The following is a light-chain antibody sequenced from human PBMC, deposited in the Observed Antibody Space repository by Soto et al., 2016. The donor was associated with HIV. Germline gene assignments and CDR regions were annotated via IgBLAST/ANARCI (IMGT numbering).Light chain of an antibody. V-gene: IGKV1-17*01. Sequence: DIQMTQSPSSLSASVGDRVTITCRASQDIRNDLGWYQQIPGKAPKRLIFAASSLQSGVPSRFSGSGSGTEFTLTISSLQPEDFASYYCLQHNSYPRTFGQGPRWTS. CDR2: AAS. CDR1: QDIRND. CDR3: LQHNSYPRT. J-gene: IGKJ1*01.